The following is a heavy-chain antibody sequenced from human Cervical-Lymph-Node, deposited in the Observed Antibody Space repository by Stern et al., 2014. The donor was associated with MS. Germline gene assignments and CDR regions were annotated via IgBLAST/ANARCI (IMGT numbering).Heavy chain of an antibody. CDR2: IDWDDDK. J-gene: IGHJ6*01. Sequence: ESVPALVRPTETLPLTCTFSGFSLSASAMCVSWIRQPPGKALEWLGLIDWDDDKYYSPSLKTRLTISKDTSKNQVVLIMTNMDPVDTATYYCARTVFTTDGNHQAIDGMDVWGQGTTVTVSS. CDR1: GFSLSASAMC. CDR3: ARTVFTTDGNHQAIDGMDV. D-gene: IGHD1-14*01. V-gene: IGHV2-70*01.